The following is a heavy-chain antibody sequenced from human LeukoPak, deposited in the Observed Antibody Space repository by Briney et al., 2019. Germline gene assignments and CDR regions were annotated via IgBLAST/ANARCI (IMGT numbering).Heavy chain of an antibody. CDR1: GFTFDTYW. D-gene: IGHD1-26*01. CDR2: INWNGGST. Sequence: GGSLRLSCVASGFTFDTYWMSWVRQAPGKGLEWVSGINWNGGSTGYADSVKGRFTISRDNAKNSLYLQMNSLRAEDTALYYCARGVGVGATNFDYWGQGTLVTVSS. V-gene: IGHV3-20*04. CDR3: ARGVGVGATNFDY. J-gene: IGHJ4*02.